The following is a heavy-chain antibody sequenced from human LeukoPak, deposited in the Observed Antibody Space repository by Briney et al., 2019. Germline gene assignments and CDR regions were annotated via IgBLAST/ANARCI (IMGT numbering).Heavy chain of an antibody. CDR2: INHSGST. Sequence: PSETLSLTCAVYGGSFSGYYWSWIRQPPGKGLEWIGEINHSGSTNYNPSLKSRVTISVDTSKNRFSLKLSSVTAADTAVYYCARGSAVAIDYWGQGTLVTVSS. J-gene: IGHJ4*02. D-gene: IGHD6-19*01. V-gene: IGHV4-34*01. CDR3: ARGSAVAIDY. CDR1: GGSFSGYY.